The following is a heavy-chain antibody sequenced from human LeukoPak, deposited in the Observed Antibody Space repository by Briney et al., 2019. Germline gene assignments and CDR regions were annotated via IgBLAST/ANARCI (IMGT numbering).Heavy chain of an antibody. J-gene: IGHJ5*02. Sequence: GGSLRLSCAASGFTFSSYEMNWVRQAPGKGLEWVSAISGSGGSTYYADSVKGRFIISRDNSKNTLYLQMNSLRAEDTAVYYCAKDDYDSSGYHWFDPWGQGTLVTVSS. CDR2: ISGSGGST. CDR3: AKDDYDSSGYHWFDP. V-gene: IGHV3-23*01. D-gene: IGHD3-22*01. CDR1: GFTFSSYE.